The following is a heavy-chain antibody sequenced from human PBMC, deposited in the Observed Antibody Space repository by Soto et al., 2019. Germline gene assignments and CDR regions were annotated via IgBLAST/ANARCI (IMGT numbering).Heavy chain of an antibody. V-gene: IGHV3-66*01. CDR1: GFTVSSNY. D-gene: IGHD3-22*01. Sequence: EVQLVESGGGLVQPGGSLRLSCAASGFTVSSNYMSWVRQAPGKGLEWVSVIYSGGSTYYADSVKGRFTISRDNSKNTLYLQMNSLRAEETAVYYCARERGSGYSDDAFDIWGQGTMVTVSS. J-gene: IGHJ3*02. CDR3: ARERGSGYSDDAFDI. CDR2: IYSGGST.